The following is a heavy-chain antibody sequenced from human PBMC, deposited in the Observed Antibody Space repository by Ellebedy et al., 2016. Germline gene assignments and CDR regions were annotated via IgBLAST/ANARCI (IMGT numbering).Heavy chain of an antibody. CDR1: GLIFTNYY. D-gene: IGHD2-15*01. Sequence: ASVKVSCXASGLIFTNYYMHWVRQAPGQGLEWMGIINPSGGSTSDAQKFQGRVTMTRDTSTSTVYMELSSLRSEDTAVYYCATTSGQATLRSWGQGTLVTVSS. V-gene: IGHV1-46*01. CDR3: ATTSGQATLRS. CDR2: INPSGGST. J-gene: IGHJ5*02.